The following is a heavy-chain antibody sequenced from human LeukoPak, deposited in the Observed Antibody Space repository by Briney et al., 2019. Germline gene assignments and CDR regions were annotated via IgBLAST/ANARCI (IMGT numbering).Heavy chain of an antibody. CDR3: ARHQYYYDSSGNYGWFDS. Sequence: GESLKISCKGSGFNFTAYWIAWVRQMPGKGLEWMGISHPINSDAKYSPSFQGQVTISADKSSSTAYLQWNSLKASDTAMYYCARHQYYYDSSGNYGWFDSWGQGTLVTVSS. CDR1: GFNFTAYW. D-gene: IGHD3-22*01. CDR2: SHPINSDA. V-gene: IGHV5-51*01. J-gene: IGHJ5*01.